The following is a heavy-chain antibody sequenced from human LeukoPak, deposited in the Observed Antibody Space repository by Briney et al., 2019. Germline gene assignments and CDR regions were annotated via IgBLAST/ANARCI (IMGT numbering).Heavy chain of an antibody. V-gene: IGHV3-7*03. CDR1: GFTFSSYW. Sequence: GGSLRLSCAASGFTFSSYWMSWVRQAPGKGLEWVANIKQDGSEKYYVDSVKGRFTISRDNSKNTLYLQMNSLRAEDTAVYYCAKDRGDCFMCSDAFDIWGQGTMVTVSS. CDR3: AKDRGDCFMCSDAFDI. CDR2: IKQDGSEK. D-gene: IGHD2-21*02. J-gene: IGHJ3*02.